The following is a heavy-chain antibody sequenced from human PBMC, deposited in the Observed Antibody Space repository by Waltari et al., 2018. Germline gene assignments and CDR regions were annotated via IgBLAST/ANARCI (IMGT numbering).Heavy chain of an antibody. CDR1: GGSFSGYY. D-gene: IGHD3-22*01. Sequence: QVQLQQWGAGLLKPSETLSLTCAVYGGSFSGYYWSWIRQPPGKGLEWIGEINHRGSTNSTPSLKSRVTISVDTSKNQFSLKLSSVTAADTAVYYCARGRGYDSSGLPRRSYWGQGTLVTVSS. V-gene: IGHV4-34*01. CDR3: ARGRGYDSSGLPRRSY. CDR2: INHRGST. J-gene: IGHJ4*02.